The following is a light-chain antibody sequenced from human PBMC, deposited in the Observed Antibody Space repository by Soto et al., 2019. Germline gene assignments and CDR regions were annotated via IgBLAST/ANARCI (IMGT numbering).Light chain of an antibody. CDR2: DTH. Sequence: QAVVTQEPSLTVSPGGTVTLTCGSSTGPVTSGHFPFWFQQKPGQAPRTLISDTHNKHPWTPARFSGSLLGGKAALTLSGAQPEDEAEYYCLLSYSDAWVFGGGTKLTVL. CDR1: TGPVTSGHF. V-gene: IGLV7-46*01. CDR3: LLSYSDAWV. J-gene: IGLJ3*02.